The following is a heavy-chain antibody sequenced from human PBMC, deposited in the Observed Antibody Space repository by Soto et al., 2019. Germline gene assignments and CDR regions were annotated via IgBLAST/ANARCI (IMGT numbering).Heavy chain of an antibody. CDR2: IYYSGST. J-gene: IGHJ4*02. V-gene: IGHV4-59*01. CDR1: GGSISSYY. D-gene: IGHD5-12*01. CDR3: ARQYSGYDNFGY. Sequence: SETLSLTCTVSGGSISSYYWSWIRQPPGKGLEWIGYIYYSGSTNYNPSLKSRVTISVDTSKNQFSLKLSSVTAADTAVYYCARQYSGYDNFGYWGQGTLVTVSS.